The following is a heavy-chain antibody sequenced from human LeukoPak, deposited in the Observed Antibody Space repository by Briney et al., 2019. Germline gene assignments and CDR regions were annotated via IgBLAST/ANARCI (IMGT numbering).Heavy chain of an antibody. Sequence: PGGSLRLSCAASGFTFSSYSMNWVRQAPGKGLEWVTDISSSSSTIYYADSVKGRFTISRDNAKNSLYLQMNSLRAEDTAVYYCARGYYDFWSGYQNWFDPWGQGTLVTVSS. J-gene: IGHJ5*02. V-gene: IGHV3-48*01. CDR1: GFTFSSYS. D-gene: IGHD3-3*01. CDR2: ISSSSSTI. CDR3: ARGYYDFWSGYQNWFDP.